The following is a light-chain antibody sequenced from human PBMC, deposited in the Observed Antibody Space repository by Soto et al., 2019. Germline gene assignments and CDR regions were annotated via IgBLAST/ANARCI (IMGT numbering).Light chain of an antibody. CDR1: SSDVGSYNR. J-gene: IGLJ1*01. Sequence: QSALTQPPSVSGYPGQSVTISCTGTSSDVGSYNRLSWYQQPPGTAPKLIMYEVNTRPSGVPDRFSGSKSGSTASLTISGLQAEDEADYYCSLYISGSTYVFVNGTKLTVL. V-gene: IGLV2-18*01. CDR3: SLYISGSTYV. CDR2: EVN.